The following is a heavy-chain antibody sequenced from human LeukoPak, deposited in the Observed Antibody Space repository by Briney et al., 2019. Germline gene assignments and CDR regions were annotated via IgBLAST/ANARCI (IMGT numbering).Heavy chain of an antibody. D-gene: IGHD3-10*01. V-gene: IGHV4-34*01. Sequence: SETLSLTCAVYGGSFSGYYWSWIRQPPGKGLEWIGEINHSGSTNYNPSLKSRVTISVDTSKNQLSLKLSSVTAADTAVYCCARGRRTVGWVYGSGSHFDYWGQGTLVTLSS. CDR2: INHSGST. CDR3: ARGRRTVGWVYGSGSHFDY. CDR1: GGSFSGYY. J-gene: IGHJ4*02.